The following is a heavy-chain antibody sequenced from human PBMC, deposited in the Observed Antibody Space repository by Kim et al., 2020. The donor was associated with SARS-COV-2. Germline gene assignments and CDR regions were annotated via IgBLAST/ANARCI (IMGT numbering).Heavy chain of an antibody. CDR3: ARHLGGWLQFPRGWYFDL. CDR1: GGSISSYY. D-gene: IGHD5-12*01. J-gene: IGHJ2*01. CDR2: IYYSGST. Sequence: SETLSLTCTVSGGSISSYYWSWIRQPPGKGLEWIGYIYYSGSTNYNPSLKSRVTISVDTSKNQFSLKLSSVTAADTAVYYCARHLGGWLQFPRGWYFDLWGRGTLVTVSS. V-gene: IGHV4-59*08.